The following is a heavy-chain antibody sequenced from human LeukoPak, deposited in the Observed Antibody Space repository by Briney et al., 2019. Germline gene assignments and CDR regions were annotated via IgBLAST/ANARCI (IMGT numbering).Heavy chain of an antibody. V-gene: IGHV3-74*01. CDR2: ISSDGSST. CDR3: ARGRGVTAIYFDY. D-gene: IGHD2-21*02. CDR1: GFTFSNYW. Sequence: PGGSLRLSCAASGFTFSNYWMHWVRQAPGKGLVWVSRISSDGSSTSYADSVKGRFTISRDNAKNTLYLQMNSLRAEDTAVYYCARGRGVTAIYFDYWGQGTLVTVSS. J-gene: IGHJ4*02.